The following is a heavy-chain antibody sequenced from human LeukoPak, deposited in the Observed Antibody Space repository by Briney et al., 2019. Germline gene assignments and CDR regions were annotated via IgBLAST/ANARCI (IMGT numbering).Heavy chain of an antibody. J-gene: IGHJ5*02. Sequence: AGGSLRLSCAASGFTFSSYAMSWVRQAPGKGLEWVSAISGSGGSTYYADSVKGRFTISRDNAKNTVYLQMNSLRVDDTAVYYCATVRSGSWDWFDPWGQGTLVTVSS. V-gene: IGHV3-23*01. CDR2: ISGSGGST. D-gene: IGHD3-10*01. CDR3: ATVRSGSWDWFDP. CDR1: GFTFSSYA.